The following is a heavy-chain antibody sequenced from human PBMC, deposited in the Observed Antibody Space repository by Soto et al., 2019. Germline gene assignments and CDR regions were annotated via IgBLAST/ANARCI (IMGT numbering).Heavy chain of an antibody. CDR3: ARDNAVAGTLRYYGMDV. D-gene: IGHD6-19*01. CDR2: ISAYNGNT. Sequence: ASVKVSCKASGYTFTSYGISWVRQAPGQGLEWMGWISAYNGNTNYAQKLQGRVTMTTDTSTSTAYMELRSLRSDDTAVYYCARDNAVAGTLRYYGMDVWGQGTTVTV. CDR1: GYTFTSYG. V-gene: IGHV1-18*01. J-gene: IGHJ6*02.